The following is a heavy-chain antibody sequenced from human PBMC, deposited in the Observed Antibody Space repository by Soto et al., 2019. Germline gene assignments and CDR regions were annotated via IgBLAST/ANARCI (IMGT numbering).Heavy chain of an antibody. Sequence: DVQLVESGGGLMQPGESLRLSCAASGLTVSGKKYVAWVRQAPGKGLEWVSALYDVDGSFYSDSVKGRFTISRDNSINLLFLQMNDLRAEDTAVYFCAVTRLYEKFDYHRDGFNFWGQGTMVTVSS. CDR2: LYDVDGS. CDR1: GLTVSGKKY. J-gene: IGHJ3*01. CDR3: AVTRLYEKFDYHRDGFNF. D-gene: IGHD3-16*01. V-gene: IGHV3-53*01.